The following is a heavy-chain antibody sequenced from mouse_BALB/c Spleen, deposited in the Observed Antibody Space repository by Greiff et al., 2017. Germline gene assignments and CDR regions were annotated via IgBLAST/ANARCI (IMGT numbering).Heavy chain of an antibody. D-gene: IGHD2-2*01. Sequence: EVQLVESGPELVKPGASVKISCKASGYTFTDYNMHWVKQSHGKSLEWIGYIYPYNGGTGYNQKFKSKATLTVDNSSSTAYMELRSLTSEDSAVYYCARGLRRFAYWGQGTLVTVSA. V-gene: IGHV1S29*02. CDR1: GYTFTDYN. CDR3: ARGLRRFAY. CDR2: IYPYNGGT. J-gene: IGHJ3*01.